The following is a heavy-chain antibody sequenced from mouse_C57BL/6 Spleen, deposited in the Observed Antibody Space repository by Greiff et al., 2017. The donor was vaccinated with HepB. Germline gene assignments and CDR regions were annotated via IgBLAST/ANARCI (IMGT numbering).Heavy chain of an antibody. CDR3: ARGYYGSSWFAY. J-gene: IGHJ3*01. V-gene: IGHV1-80*01. Sequence: VKLVESGAELVKPGASVKISCKASGYAFSSYWMNWVKQRPGKGLEWIGQIYPGDGDTNYNGKFKGKATLTADKSSSTAYMQLSSLTSEDSAVYFCARGYYGSSWFAYWGQGTLVTVSA. CDR2: IYPGDGDT. D-gene: IGHD1-1*01. CDR1: GYAFSSYW.